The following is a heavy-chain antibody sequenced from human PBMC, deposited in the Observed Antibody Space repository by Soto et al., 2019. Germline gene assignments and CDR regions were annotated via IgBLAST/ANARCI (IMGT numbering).Heavy chain of an antibody. CDR1: GFTFSNYE. CDR2: LSTSGSTM. V-gene: IGHV3-48*03. CDR3: ARGDGFYHYYGMDV. Sequence: EVQLVESGGGFVQPGGSLRLSCTASGFTFSNYEMTWVRQAPGKGLEWVSYLSTSGSTMYYADSVKGRFTISRDNAKNSLFLQMNSLRAEDTAVYYCARGDGFYHYYGMDVWGQGTTVTVSS. J-gene: IGHJ6*02.